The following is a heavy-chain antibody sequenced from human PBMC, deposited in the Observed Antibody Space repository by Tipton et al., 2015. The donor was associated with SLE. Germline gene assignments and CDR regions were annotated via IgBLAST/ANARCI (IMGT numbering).Heavy chain of an antibody. D-gene: IGHD4-23*01. CDR3: ARAIGGDAFDI. CDR2: ISSSSITI. CDR1: GFTFSSYS. Sequence: SLRLSCAASGFTFSSYSMNWVRQAPGKGLEWVSYISSSSITIYYADSVRGRFTISRDNAKNSLYLQMNSLRAEDTAVYYCARAIGGDAFDIWGQGTMVTVSS. V-gene: IGHV3-48*01. J-gene: IGHJ3*02.